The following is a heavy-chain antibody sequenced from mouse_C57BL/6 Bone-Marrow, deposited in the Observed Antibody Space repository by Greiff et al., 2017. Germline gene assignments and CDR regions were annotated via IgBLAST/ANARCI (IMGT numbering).Heavy chain of an antibody. CDR2: IDPSDSYT. J-gene: IGHJ2*01. Sequence: VQLQQPGAELVRPGTSVKLSCKASGYTFTSYWMHWVKQRPGQGLEWIGVIDPSDSYTNYNQKFKGKATLTVDTSSSTAYMQLRSLTSEDSAVYYCAPLYYDYILYYWGQGTTLTVSS. CDR3: APLYYDYILYY. CDR1: GYTFTSYW. D-gene: IGHD2-4*01. V-gene: IGHV1-59*01.